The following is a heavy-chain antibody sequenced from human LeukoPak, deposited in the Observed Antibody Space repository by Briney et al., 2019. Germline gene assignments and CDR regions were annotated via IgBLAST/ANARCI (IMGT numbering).Heavy chain of an antibody. Sequence: SETLSLTCAVSGGSINNYHWSWIRQPPGKGLEWIGCFYHSGSTTYNPSLKSRVTISVDASKSVFSLKLASVTAADTAMYFCASTQQWLAFDYWGQGILVTVSS. CDR1: GGSINNYH. V-gene: IGHV4-59*03. CDR3: ASTQQWLAFDY. J-gene: IGHJ4*02. D-gene: IGHD6-19*01. CDR2: FYHSGST.